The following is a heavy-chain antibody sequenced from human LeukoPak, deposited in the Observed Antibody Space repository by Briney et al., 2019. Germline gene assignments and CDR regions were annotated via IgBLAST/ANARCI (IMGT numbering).Heavy chain of an antibody. D-gene: IGHD3-10*01. CDR1: GFAFSNFW. V-gene: IGHV3-7*01. J-gene: IGHJ4*02. Sequence: GGSLRLSCAASGFAFSNFWIYWVRQAPGKGLEWVASIKSDGSEDYYMDSVKGRFTISRDNANNSLYLQMNNLTAEDTAVYYCVVDRRFKTFDYWGQGTLVTVSS. CDR2: IKSDGSED. CDR3: VVDRRFKTFDY.